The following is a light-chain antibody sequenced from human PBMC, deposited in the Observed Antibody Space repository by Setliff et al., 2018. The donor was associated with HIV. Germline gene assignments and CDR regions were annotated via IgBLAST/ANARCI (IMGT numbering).Light chain of an antibody. V-gene: IGLV2-14*01. CDR2: EVS. Sequence: QSALAQPASVSGSPGQSITISCTGTSSDVGGYNYVPWYQQHPGKAPKLMIYEVSNRPSGVSDRFSGSKSGNTASLTISGLQTEDEADYFCSSYTGSSPLYVFGTGTKVTVL. CDR3: SSYTGSSPLYV. J-gene: IGLJ1*01. CDR1: SSDVGGYNY.